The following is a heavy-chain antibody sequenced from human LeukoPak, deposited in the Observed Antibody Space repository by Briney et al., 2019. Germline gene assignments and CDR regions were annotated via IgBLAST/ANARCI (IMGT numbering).Heavy chain of an antibody. D-gene: IGHD5-18*01. CDR2: IRSKAYGGTT. CDR3: TRVRGYSYGYGDY. V-gene: IGHV3-49*04. Sequence: GGSLRLSCTASGFTFGDYAMSWVRQAPGKGLEWVGFIRSKAYGGTTEYAAAVKGRFSISRDDSKSIAYLQMNSLKTEDTAVYYCTRVRGYSYGYGDYWGQGTLVTVSS. J-gene: IGHJ4*02. CDR1: GFTFGDYA.